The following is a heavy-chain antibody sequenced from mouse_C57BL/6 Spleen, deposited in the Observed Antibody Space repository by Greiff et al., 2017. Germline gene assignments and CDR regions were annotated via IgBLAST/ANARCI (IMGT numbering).Heavy chain of an antibody. CDR2: IYPRDGST. CDR3: ARKVGRGYFDY. CDR1: GYTFTDHT. Sequence: VQLQQSDAELVTPGASVKISCKVSGYTFTDHTIHWMKQRPEQGLEWIGYIYPRDGSTKYNEKFKGKATLTADKSSSTAYMQLNSLTSADSAVXFCARKVGRGYFDYWGQGTTLTVSS. D-gene: IGHD4-1*01. V-gene: IGHV1-78*01. J-gene: IGHJ2*01.